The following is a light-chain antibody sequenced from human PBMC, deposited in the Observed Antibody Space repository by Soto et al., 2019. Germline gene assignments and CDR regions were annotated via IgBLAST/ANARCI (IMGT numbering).Light chain of an antibody. CDR2: GAS. Sequence: EIVLTQSPGTLSLSPGETATLSCRASQSVSSNNLAWYHQKPGQTPRLLIYGASNRATGIPDRFSGSGSGTDFTLTISRLEPEDFAVYYCQQYDKSITFGQGTRLEIE. CDR3: QQYDKSIT. J-gene: IGKJ5*01. V-gene: IGKV3-20*01. CDR1: QSVSSNN.